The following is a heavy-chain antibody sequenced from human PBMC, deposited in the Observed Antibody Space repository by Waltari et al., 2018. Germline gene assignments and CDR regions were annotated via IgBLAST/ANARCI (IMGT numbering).Heavy chain of an antibody. D-gene: IGHD5-18*01. J-gene: IGHJ4*02. V-gene: IGHV1-2*02. CDR2: IKTNSVGK. Sequence: QVQLVQSGAEVKKPGASVKVSCKASGYTFTGYYMPWVRQAPGQGLEWMGWIKTNSVGKNEAQKLQGRVAMTSETSISTAYMGLSRLRSDDTAVYYCARFGYSYGYPECDYWGQGTLVTVSS. CDR3: ARFGYSYGYPECDY. CDR1: GYTFTGYY.